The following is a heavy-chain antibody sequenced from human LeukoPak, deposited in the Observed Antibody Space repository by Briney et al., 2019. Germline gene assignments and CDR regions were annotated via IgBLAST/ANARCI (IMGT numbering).Heavy chain of an antibody. CDR1: GLTLSSHL. Sequence: GGSLRLSWETSGLTLSSHLMSWVRQAPGKGLEWVANINQYGSEKYYVDSVKSRFTISSDNAKNSLHPQMNSLRAEDPAVYYFATPYYDYWSGYSGHWGQGTLVTVSS. D-gene: IGHD3-3*01. CDR2: INQYGSEK. J-gene: IGHJ4*02. V-gene: IGHV3-7*01. CDR3: ATPYYDYWSGYSGH.